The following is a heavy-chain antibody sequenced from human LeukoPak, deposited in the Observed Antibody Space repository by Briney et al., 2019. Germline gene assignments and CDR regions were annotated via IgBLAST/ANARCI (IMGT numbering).Heavy chain of an antibody. J-gene: IGHJ4*02. CDR1: GFTFSDYY. CDR3: AKAWEQLWYFDY. D-gene: IGHD1-26*01. Sequence: KPGGSLRLSCAASGFTFSDYYMSWIRQAPGKGLEWVSYTISRDNAKNSLYLQMNSLRAEDTAVYYCAKAWEQLWYFDYWGQGTLVTVSS. V-gene: IGHV3-11*04.